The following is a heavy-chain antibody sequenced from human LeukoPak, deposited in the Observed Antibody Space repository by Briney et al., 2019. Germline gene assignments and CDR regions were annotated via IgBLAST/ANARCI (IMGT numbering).Heavy chain of an antibody. Sequence: GGSLRLSCAASGSTFSSYAMSWVRQAPGKGLEWVSGISGSGSSTYSADSVRGRFTISRDNSKNRDNSKNTLYLQMNSLRAEDTAVYYCAGGDRYWYFDLWAVAPWSLSPQ. J-gene: IGHJ2*01. CDR3: AGGDRYWYFDL. D-gene: IGHD4-17*01. CDR2: ISGSGSST. V-gene: IGHV3-23*01. CDR1: GSTFSSYA.